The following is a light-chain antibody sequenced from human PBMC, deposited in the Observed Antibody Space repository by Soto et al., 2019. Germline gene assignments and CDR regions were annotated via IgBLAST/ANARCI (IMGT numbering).Light chain of an antibody. CDR2: DAT. Sequence: EIVLTQSPATLSLSPGERATLSCRASQSVSSYLAWYQQKPGRAPRLLIYDATNRATGIPARFSGSGSGTDFTLTISSLEPEDFAVYYCQHRRNWPLTFGGGTKVEIK. CDR1: QSVSSY. CDR3: QHRRNWPLT. V-gene: IGKV3-11*01. J-gene: IGKJ4*01.